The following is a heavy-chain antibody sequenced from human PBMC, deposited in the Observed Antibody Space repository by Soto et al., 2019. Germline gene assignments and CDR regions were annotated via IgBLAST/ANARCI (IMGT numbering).Heavy chain of an antibody. D-gene: IGHD1-26*01. J-gene: IGHJ3*02. CDR1: GVSINIPYW. CDR3: AYSLVWDRLDI. Sequence: QVHLQESGPGLVKPSETLSLTCAVSGVSINIPYWWTWVRQPPGKGLEWIGDVYHDRGNNYNPSLTRLVTISLDTSKNQCPRSLTPVTAAGTAIFYCAYSLVWDRLDIWVQGRMITVSS. CDR2: VYHDRGN. V-gene: IGHV4-4*02.